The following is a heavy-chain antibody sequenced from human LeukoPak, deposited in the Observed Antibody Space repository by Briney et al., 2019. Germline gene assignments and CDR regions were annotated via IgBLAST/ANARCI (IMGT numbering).Heavy chain of an antibody. J-gene: IGHJ4*02. V-gene: IGHV1-2*02. CDR1: GYTFTGYY. CDR3: ARDRSSSGFWY. Sequence: ASVKVSCKASGYTFTGYYMQWVRQAPGQGLEWMGWIDPNSGGTNYAQKFQGRVTMNRDTSISTAYMELSRLTSDDTAVYYCARDRSSSGFWYWGQGTLVTVSS. CDR2: IDPNSGGT. D-gene: IGHD6-25*01.